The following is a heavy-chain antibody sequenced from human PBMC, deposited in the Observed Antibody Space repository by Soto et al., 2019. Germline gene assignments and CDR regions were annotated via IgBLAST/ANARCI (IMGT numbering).Heavy chain of an antibody. CDR2: IIPIFGTA. J-gene: IGHJ4*02. D-gene: IGHD2-21*02. Sequence: GASVKVSCKASGGTFSSYAISWVRQAPGQGLEWMGGIIPIFGTANYAQKFQGRVTITADESTSTAYMELSSLRSEDTAVYYCARDPVTAIPSHFDYWGQGTLVTVSS. CDR3: ARDPVTAIPSHFDY. V-gene: IGHV1-69*13. CDR1: GGTFSSYA.